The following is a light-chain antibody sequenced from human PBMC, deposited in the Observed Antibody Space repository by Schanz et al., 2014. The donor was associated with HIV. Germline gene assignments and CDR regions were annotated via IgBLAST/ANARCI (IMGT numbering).Light chain of an antibody. J-gene: IGLJ2*01. CDR2: SNG. Sequence: QSVLTQPPSLSGAPGQRVSLSCNGTSSNIGAGYDVHWYQQFPGTAPKLLIYSNGGRPSGVPDRFSVSTSGTSASLVISGLQAEDEADYYCQSYDGSLSGVVFGGGTKLTVL. V-gene: IGLV1-40*01. CDR3: QSYDGSLSGVV. CDR1: SSNIGAGYD.